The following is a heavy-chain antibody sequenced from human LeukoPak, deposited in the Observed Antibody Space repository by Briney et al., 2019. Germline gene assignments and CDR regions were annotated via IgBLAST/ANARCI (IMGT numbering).Heavy chain of an antibody. J-gene: IGHJ4*02. Sequence: RGSLRLSCAASGFTFSTYAMHWVRQAPGKGLEWVSLISSGGTDEYYADSVKGRFTISRDNSKNTLYLQLNSLRAEDTAVYYCARDSTYYYDSGSSGPHYFDNWGQGTLVTVSS. CDR2: ISSGGTDE. CDR3: ARDSTYYYDSGSSGPHYFDN. V-gene: IGHV3-30*01. D-gene: IGHD3-10*01. CDR1: GFTFSTYA.